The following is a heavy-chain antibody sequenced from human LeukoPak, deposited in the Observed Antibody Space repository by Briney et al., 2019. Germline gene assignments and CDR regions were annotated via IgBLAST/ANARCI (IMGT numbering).Heavy chain of an antibody. D-gene: IGHD1-26*01. CDR1: GFTVSTNY. CDR3: GKNRYSGSLSPFDI. CDR2: ISGGGGNT. V-gene: IGHV3-23*01. Sequence: GGSLRLSCAASGFTVSTNYMSWVRQAPGKGLEWVSAISGGGGNTYYADSVKGRFTISRDNSKNTLYLQMNSLRAEDTAVYYCGKNRYSGSLSPFDIWGQGTMVTVSS. J-gene: IGHJ3*02.